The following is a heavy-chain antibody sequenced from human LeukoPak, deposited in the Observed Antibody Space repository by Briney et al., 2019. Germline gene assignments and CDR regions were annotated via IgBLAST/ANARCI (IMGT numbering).Heavy chain of an antibody. CDR2: ISGSGGST. Sequence: PGGSLRLSCAASGFTFSSYAMSWVRQAPGKGLEWVSAISGSGGSTYYADSVKGRFTISRDNSKNTLYLQMNSLRAKDTAVYYCANLLRGFGGNPAFDYWGQGTLVTVSS. V-gene: IGHV3-23*01. CDR1: GFTFSSYA. D-gene: IGHD3-10*01. CDR3: ANLLRGFGGNPAFDY. J-gene: IGHJ4*02.